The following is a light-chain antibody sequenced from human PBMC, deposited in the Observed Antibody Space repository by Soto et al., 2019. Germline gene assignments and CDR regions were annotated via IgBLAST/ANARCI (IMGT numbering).Light chain of an antibody. Sequence: EIVLTQSPGTLSLSPGERATLSCRACQSVSSSYLAWYQQKPGQPPRLLIYGASSRATGIPDRFGGSGSGTDFTLTISRLEPEDFAVYYCQQYGSSPRTFGQGTKVDIK. CDR3: QQYGSSPRT. CDR2: GAS. CDR1: QSVSSSY. J-gene: IGKJ1*01. V-gene: IGKV3-20*01.